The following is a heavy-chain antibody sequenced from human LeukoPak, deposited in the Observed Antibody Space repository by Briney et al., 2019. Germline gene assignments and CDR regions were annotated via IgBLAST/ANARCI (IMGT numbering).Heavy chain of an antibody. J-gene: IGHJ4*02. D-gene: IGHD3-22*01. CDR1: GFTFDDYG. Sequence: GGSLRLSCAASGFTFDDYGMSWVRQAPGKGLEWVSGINWNGGSTGYADSVKGRFTISRDNAKSSLYLQMNSLRAEDTALYYCARGPRYYYDSSGYFYYFDYWGQGTLVTVSS. CDR3: ARGPRYYYDSSGYFYYFDY. CDR2: INWNGGST. V-gene: IGHV3-20*04.